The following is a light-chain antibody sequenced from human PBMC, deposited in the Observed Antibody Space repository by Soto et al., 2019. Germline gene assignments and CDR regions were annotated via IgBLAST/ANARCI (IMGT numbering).Light chain of an antibody. CDR3: SSYTSTSTGV. Sequence: QSALTQPASVSGSPGQSITISCTGASSDVGAYDYVSWYQQHPGKATKLMIFDVSNRPSGVFNRFSGSKSGNTASLTISGLQAEDEADYYCSSYTSTSTGVFGTGTKVTVL. CDR1: SSDVGAYDY. CDR2: DVS. J-gene: IGLJ1*01. V-gene: IGLV2-14*01.